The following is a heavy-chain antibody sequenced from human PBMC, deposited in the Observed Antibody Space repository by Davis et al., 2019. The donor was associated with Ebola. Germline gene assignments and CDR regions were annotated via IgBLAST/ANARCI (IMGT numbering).Heavy chain of an antibody. CDR2: INHSGST. Sequence: PSETLSLTCAVYGGSFSGYYWSWIRQPPGKGLEWIGEINHSGSTNYNPSLKSRVTISVDTSKNQFSLKLSSVTAADTAVYYCARSYSNNRIDYWGQGTLVTVSS. D-gene: IGHD4-11*01. CDR1: GGSFSGYY. CDR3: ARSYSNNRIDY. V-gene: IGHV4-34*01. J-gene: IGHJ4*02.